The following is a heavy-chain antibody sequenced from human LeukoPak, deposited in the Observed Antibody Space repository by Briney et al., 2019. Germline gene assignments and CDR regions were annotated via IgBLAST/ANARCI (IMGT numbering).Heavy chain of an antibody. CDR1: GFTFSNAW. CDR3: AKGYSSGWSPFDY. J-gene: IGHJ4*02. V-gene: IGHV3-23*01. Sequence: GGSLRLSCAASGFTFSNAWMSWVRQAPGKGLEWVSGISAGGGTTYYADSVKGRFTISRDNSKNTLYLQMNSLRAEDTALYYCAKGYSSGWSPFDYWGQGTLVTVSS. CDR2: ISAGGGTT. D-gene: IGHD6-19*01.